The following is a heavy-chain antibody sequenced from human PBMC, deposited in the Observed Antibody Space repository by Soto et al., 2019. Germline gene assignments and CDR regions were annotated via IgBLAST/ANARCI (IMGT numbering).Heavy chain of an antibody. Sequence: LRLSCAASGFTFSDYYMSWIRQAPGKGLEWVSYISSSSSYTNYADSVKGRFTISRDNAKNSLYLQMNSLRAEDTAVYYCAGVTANWFDPWGQGTLVTVSS. D-gene: IGHD2-21*02. CDR2: ISSSSSYT. J-gene: IGHJ5*02. CDR3: AGVTANWFDP. CDR1: GFTFSDYY. V-gene: IGHV3-11*06.